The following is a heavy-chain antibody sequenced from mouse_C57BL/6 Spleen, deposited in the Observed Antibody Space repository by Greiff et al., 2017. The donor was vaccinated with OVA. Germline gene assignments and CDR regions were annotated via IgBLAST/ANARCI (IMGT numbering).Heavy chain of an antibody. CDR3: AHSSGYGYAMDY. CDR2: IYPGDGDT. D-gene: IGHD3-2*02. V-gene: IGHV1-82*01. J-gene: IGHJ4*01. Sequence: QVQLQQSGPELVKPGASVKISCKASGYAFSSSWMNWVKQRPGKGLEWIGRIYPGDGDTNYNGKFKGKATLTADKSSSTAYMQLSSLTSEDSAVYFCAHSSGYGYAMDYWGQGTSVTVSS. CDR1: GYAFSSSW.